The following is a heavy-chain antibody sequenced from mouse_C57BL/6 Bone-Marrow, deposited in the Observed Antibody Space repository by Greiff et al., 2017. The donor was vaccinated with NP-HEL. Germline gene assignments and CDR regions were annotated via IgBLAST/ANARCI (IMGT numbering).Heavy chain of an antibody. CDR2: IDPENGDT. Sequence: EVQLQQSGAELVRPGASVKLSCTASGFNIKDDYMHWVKQRPEQGLEWIGWIDPENGDTEYAAKFQGKATITADTSSNTAYLQLSSLTSEDPAFYYCTTWFYDCSLFGYWGQGTTLTVSS. J-gene: IGHJ2*01. V-gene: IGHV14-4*01. D-gene: IGHD1-1*01. CDR1: GFNIKDDY. CDR3: TTWFYDCSLFGY.